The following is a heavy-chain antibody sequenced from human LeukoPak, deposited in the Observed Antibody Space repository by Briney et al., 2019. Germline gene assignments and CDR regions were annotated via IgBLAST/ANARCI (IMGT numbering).Heavy chain of an antibody. Sequence: GGSLRLSCAASEFTFSSSWMIWVRQAPGKGLEWVASIRPDGSERYFVESVKGRFTLSRDNAKDSLNLQMNSLRAEDTAVYYCARRNGGDAFDMWGQGTMVTVSS. D-gene: IGHD2-8*01. CDR1: EFTFSSSW. J-gene: IGHJ3*02. CDR3: ARRNGGDAFDM. V-gene: IGHV3-7*03. CDR2: IRPDGSER.